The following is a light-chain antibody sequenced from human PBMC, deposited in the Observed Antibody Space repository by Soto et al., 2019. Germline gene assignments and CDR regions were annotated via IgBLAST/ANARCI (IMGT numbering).Light chain of an antibody. CDR1: SSDVGAYNY. Sequence: QSALTQPPSASGSPGQSVTISCTGTSSDVGAYNYVSWYQQHPGKAPKLMIYEVSKRPSGVPDRFSGSKSGNTASPTVAGLPAEDAAYYYCSSYAGSNNFVVFGGGTKLTVL. V-gene: IGLV2-8*01. CDR3: SSYAGSNNFVV. CDR2: EVS. J-gene: IGLJ2*01.